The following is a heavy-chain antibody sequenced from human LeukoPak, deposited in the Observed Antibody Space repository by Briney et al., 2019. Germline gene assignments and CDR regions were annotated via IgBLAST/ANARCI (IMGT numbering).Heavy chain of an antibody. J-gene: IGHJ6*03. V-gene: IGHV4-39*02. D-gene: IGHD6-13*01. CDR1: GGSISTTTNS. CDR2: IYYGGSP. Sequence: SETLSLTCNVSGGSISTTTNSWGWAWIRQRPTKGLEWIGSIYYGGSPYYTSSLKSRVTISVDTSKNQFSLKLASLTAADTAVYYCARERDIEQQLVVRVYYMDVWGKGTTVTVSS. CDR3: ARERDIEQQLVVRVYYMDV.